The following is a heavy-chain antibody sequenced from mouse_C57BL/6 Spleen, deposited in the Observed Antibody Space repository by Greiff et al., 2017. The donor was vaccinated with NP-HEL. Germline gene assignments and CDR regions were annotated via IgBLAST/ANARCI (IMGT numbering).Heavy chain of an antibody. CDR2: ISDGGSYT. J-gene: IGHJ2*01. V-gene: IGHV5-4*01. Sequence: DVKLVESGGGLVKPGGSLKLSCAASGFTFSSYAMSWVRQTPEKRLEWVATISDGGSYTYYPDNVKGRFTISRDNAKNNLYLQMSHLKSEDTAMYYCARDRGISYYFDYWGQGTTLTVSS. CDR1: GFTFSSYA. CDR3: ARDRGISYYFDY. D-gene: IGHD1-3*01.